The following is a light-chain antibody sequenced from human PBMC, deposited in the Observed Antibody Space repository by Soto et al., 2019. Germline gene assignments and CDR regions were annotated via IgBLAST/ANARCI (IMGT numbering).Light chain of an antibody. CDR2: EVS. CDR1: SSDVGGYNY. Sequence: QSALTQPASVSGSPGQSITVSCTGTSSDVGGYNYVSWYQQHPGKAPKLVIYEVSDRPSGVSNRFSGSKSGNTASLTISGLQAEDEADDYCSSFTTSSTWVFGGGTKLTVL. V-gene: IGLV2-14*01. J-gene: IGLJ3*02. CDR3: SSFTTSSTWV.